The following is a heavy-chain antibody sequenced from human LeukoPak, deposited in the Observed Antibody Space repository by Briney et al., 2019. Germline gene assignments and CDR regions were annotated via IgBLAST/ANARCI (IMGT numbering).Heavy chain of an antibody. CDR1: GGSSSNYY. CDR2: IYTSGST. V-gene: IGHV4-4*07. Sequence: SETLSLTCSVSGGSSSNYYWSWIRQPAGKGLEWIGRIYTSGSTNYNPSLKSRVTMSVDTSQKEVSLTLTSMTAADTAVYFCARGSGSYRPLYFFDYWGQGTLVTVSS. CDR3: ARGSGSYRPLYFFDY. D-gene: IGHD1-26*01. J-gene: IGHJ4*02.